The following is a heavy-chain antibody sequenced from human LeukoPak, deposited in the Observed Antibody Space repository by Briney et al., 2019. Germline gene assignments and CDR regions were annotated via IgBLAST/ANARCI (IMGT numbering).Heavy chain of an antibody. Sequence: GGSLRLSCAASGFTFSSYAMHWVRQAPGKGLEWVAVISYDGSNKYYADSVKGRFTISRDNSKNTLYMKMNSLRAEDTAVYYCARDSDSSGLDYWGQGTLVTVSS. D-gene: IGHD3-22*01. CDR1: GFTFSSYA. CDR2: ISYDGSNK. CDR3: ARDSDSSGLDY. V-gene: IGHV3-30*04. J-gene: IGHJ4*02.